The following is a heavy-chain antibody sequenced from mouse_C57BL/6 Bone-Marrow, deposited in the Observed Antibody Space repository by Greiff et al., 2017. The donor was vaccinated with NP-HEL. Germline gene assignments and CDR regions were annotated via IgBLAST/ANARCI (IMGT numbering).Heavy chain of an antibody. J-gene: IGHJ2*01. CDR3: ARHSSGYDY. CDR2: IYPRSGNT. D-gene: IGHD3-2*02. V-gene: IGHV1-81*01. CDR1: GYTFTSYG. Sequence: VQLQQSGAELARPGASVKLSCKASGYTFTSYGISWVKQRTGQGLEWIGEIYPRSGNTYYNEKFKGKATLTADKSSSTAYMELRSLTSEDSAVYFCARHSSGYDYWGQGTTLTVSS.